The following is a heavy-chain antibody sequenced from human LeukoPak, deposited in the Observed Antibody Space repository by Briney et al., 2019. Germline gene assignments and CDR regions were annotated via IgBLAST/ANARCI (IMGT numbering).Heavy chain of an antibody. D-gene: IGHD4-17*01. Sequence: ASEKVSCKASGYTFNNYDINWVRQATGQGLEWMGWMNPNIGTTDYAQKFQGRFTITMDTSISTTYMELSSLTSEDTAVYYCARSRVGNGDYLFEDVWGQGTLVTVSS. CDR3: ARSRVGNGDYLFEDV. CDR1: GYTFNNYD. V-gene: IGHV1-8*03. J-gene: IGHJ4*02. CDR2: MNPNIGTT.